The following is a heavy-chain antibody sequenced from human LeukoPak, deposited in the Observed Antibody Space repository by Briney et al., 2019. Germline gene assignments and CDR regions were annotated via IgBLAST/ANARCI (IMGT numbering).Heavy chain of an antibody. V-gene: IGHV3-30-3*01. CDR2: ISYDGSDK. CDR3: AVSWFGDPPSDY. D-gene: IGHD3-10*01. CDR1: GFTFSSYA. Sequence: PGGSLRLSCTASGFTFSSYAMHWVRQAPGKGLEWVAVISYDGSDKYYADSVKGRFTISRDNSKNTLNLQINSLTAEDTAFYYCAVSWFGDPPSDYWGQGTLVTVSS. J-gene: IGHJ4*02.